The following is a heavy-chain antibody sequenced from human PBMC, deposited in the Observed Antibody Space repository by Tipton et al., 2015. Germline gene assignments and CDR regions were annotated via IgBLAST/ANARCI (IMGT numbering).Heavy chain of an antibody. CDR3: ARDGQQWEGLGI. V-gene: IGHV1-18*01. J-gene: IGHJ3*02. CDR2: INALNGNT. Sequence: QLVQSGAEVKKPGASVKVSCKASGYTFTDYGISWVRQAPGQGLEWMAWINALNGNTNYAQKFQDRVTMTTDTSTSTAYMELRSLKSDDTAVYYCARDGQQWEGLGIWGQGTMVTVSS. CDR1: GYTFTDYG. D-gene: IGHD1-26*01.